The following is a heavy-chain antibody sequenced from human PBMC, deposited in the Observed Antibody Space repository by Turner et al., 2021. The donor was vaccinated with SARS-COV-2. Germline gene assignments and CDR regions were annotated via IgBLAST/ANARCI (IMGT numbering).Heavy chain of an antibody. Sequence: QLQLQESGPRLGTPSETLSLTCTVSGDSIAGSPYYWGWVRQSPAKGLEWIGTVDSGGTTYYKTSLKRRITLSVDTSTNHFYLNLYSVTAADTAVYYCVRLSLVYGDYAEYWGQGALVTVSS. V-gene: IGHV4-39*02. J-gene: IGHJ4*02. CDR1: GDSIAGSPYY. CDR2: VDSGGTT. CDR3: VRLSLVYGDYAEY. D-gene: IGHD4-17*01.